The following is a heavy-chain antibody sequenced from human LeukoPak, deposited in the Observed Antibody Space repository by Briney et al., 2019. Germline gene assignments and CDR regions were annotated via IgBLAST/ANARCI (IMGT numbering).Heavy chain of an antibody. CDR3: ARERFGELIDY. CDR1: GGSISSYY. CDR2: IYYSGST. Sequence: PSETLSLTCTVSGGSISSYYWSWIRQPPGKGLEWIGYIYYSGSTNYNPSLKSRVTISVDTSKNQFSLKLSSVTAADTAVYYRARERFGELIDYWGQGTLVTVSS. V-gene: IGHV4-59*01. D-gene: IGHD3-10*01. J-gene: IGHJ4*02.